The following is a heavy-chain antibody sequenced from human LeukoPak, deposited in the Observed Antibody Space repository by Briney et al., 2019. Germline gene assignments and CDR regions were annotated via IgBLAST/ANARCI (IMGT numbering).Heavy chain of an antibody. D-gene: IGHD4-17*01. CDR3: AKTRLLADYGDWYFDL. V-gene: IGHV3-23*01. CDR1: GFTFSNYG. J-gene: IGHJ2*01. Sequence: GGSLRLSCAASGFTFSNYGMSWVRQAPGKGLEWVSSITGSGGGTYYADSVKGRFTVSRDNSRNTVSLQVSSLRAEDTALYYCAKTRLLADYGDWYFDLWGRGTLVTVSS. CDR2: ITGSGGGT.